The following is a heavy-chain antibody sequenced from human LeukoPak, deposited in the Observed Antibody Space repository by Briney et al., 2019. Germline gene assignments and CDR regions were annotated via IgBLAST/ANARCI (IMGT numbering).Heavy chain of an antibody. D-gene: IGHD6-13*01. CDR3: ARGRIAAAGATYYFDY. CDR2: IWYDGSNK. Sequence: GGSLRLSCAASGFTFSSYGMHWVRQAPGKGLEWVAAIWYDGSNKYYADSVKGRFTISRDNSKNTLYLQMNSLRAEDTAVYYCARGRIAAAGATYYFDYWGQGTLVTVSS. CDR1: GFTFSSYG. V-gene: IGHV3-33*01. J-gene: IGHJ4*02.